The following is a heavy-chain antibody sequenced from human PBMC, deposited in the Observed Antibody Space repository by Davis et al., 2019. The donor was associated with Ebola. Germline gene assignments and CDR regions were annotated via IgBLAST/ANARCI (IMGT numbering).Heavy chain of an antibody. J-gene: IGHJ6*02. D-gene: IGHD3-10*01. CDR2: IYYSGST. Sequence: PSETLSLTCTVSGGSISSGGYYWSWIRQPPGKGLEWIAYIYYSGSTNYNPSLKSRVTISVDTSKKQFSLKLSSVTAADTAVYYCARGGDGMDVWGQGTTVTVSS. V-gene: IGHV4-61*08. CDR1: GGSISSGGYY. CDR3: ARGGDGMDV.